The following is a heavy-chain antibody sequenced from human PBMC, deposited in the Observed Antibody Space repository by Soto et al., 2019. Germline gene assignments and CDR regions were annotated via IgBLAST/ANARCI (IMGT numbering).Heavy chain of an antibody. CDR2: IDPSDSQT. Sequence: PGESLKISCKGSGYSFAGYWITWVRQKPGKGLEWMGRIDPSDSQTYYSPSFRGHVTISVTKSITTVFLQWSSLRAPDTAMYYCARQIYDSDTGPNFQYYFDSWGQGTPVTVS. CDR1: GYSFAGYW. CDR3: ARQIYDSDTGPNFQYYFDS. V-gene: IGHV5-10-1*01. D-gene: IGHD3-22*01. J-gene: IGHJ4*02.